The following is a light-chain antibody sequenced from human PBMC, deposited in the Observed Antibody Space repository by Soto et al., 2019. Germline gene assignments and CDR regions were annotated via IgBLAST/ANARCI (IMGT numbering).Light chain of an antibody. V-gene: IGKV3-20*01. J-gene: IGKJ4*01. CDR1: QSVRSSF. CDR2: GAS. Sequence: EIVLTQSPGTLSLSPGERATLSCRASQSVRSSFLAWYQQKPGQAPRLLIYGASSRATGIPDRFSGSGSGTDFTLTLSRLEPEDLAVYYCQQYGSSPTFGGGTKVEIK. CDR3: QQYGSSPT.